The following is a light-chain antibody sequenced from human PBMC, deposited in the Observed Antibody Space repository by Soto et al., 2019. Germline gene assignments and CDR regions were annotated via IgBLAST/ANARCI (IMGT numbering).Light chain of an antibody. J-gene: IGLJ3*02. V-gene: IGLV1-36*01. CDR2: YDD. CDR1: SSNIGNNA. Sequence: QSVLTQPPSVSEAPRQRVTISCSGSSSNIGNNAGNWYQQLPGKAPKLLIYYDDLLPSGVSDRFSGSKSGTSASLAISGLHSEDEADYYCAAWDDSLNGWVFGGGTKLTVL. CDR3: AAWDDSLNGWV.